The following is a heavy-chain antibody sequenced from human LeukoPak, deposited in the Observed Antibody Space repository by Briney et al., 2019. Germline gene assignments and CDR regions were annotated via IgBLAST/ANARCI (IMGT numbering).Heavy chain of an antibody. J-gene: IGHJ4*02. CDR3: ARTAAAETPNYGN. D-gene: IGHD3-10*01. V-gene: IGHV3-30*04. Sequence: AGRSLSLSCAASGFTFSSYAMHWVRQAPGKGLEWVTFISYDGSFKNYADSVRGRFTISRDNSKNTLFLQMNSLRTDDTAIYYCARTAAAETPNYGNWGQGTLVTVSS. CDR2: ISYDGSFK. CDR1: GFTFSSYA.